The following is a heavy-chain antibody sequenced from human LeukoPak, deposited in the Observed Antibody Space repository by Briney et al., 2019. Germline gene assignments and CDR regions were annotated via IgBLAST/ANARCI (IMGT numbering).Heavy chain of an antibody. D-gene: IGHD3-22*01. CDR2: INHSGST. CDR3: ARARYYYDSSGLTYYFDY. V-gene: IGHV4-34*01. CDR1: GGSFSGYY. J-gene: IGHJ4*02. Sequence: SETLSLTCAVYGGSFSGYYWSWIRQPPGKGLEWIGEINHSGSTNYNPSLKSRVTIPVDTSKNQFSLKLSSVTAADTAVYYCARARYYYDSSGLTYYFDYWGQGTLVTVSS.